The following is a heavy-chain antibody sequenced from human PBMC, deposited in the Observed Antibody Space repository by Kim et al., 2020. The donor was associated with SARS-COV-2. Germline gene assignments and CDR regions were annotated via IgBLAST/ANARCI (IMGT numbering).Heavy chain of an antibody. J-gene: IGHJ4*02. Sequence: GGSLRLSCAASGFAISNFAMHWVRQAPGSGLDWVAAISSRGDNKVYADSGKGRFTISRDNSQNTVFLQMDSLRPEDTAMYFCVKNWDYWGQGTLVTVSS. CDR1: GFAISNFA. CDR2: ISSRGDNK. CDR3: VKNWDY. V-gene: IGHV3-30*18.